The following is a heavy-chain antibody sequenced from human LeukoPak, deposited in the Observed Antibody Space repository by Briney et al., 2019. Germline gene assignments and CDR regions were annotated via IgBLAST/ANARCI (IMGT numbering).Heavy chain of an antibody. CDR2: IYYSGST. CDR3: ARDLPSEVAGPSPPQSYGMDV. CDR1: GGSISSGDYY. V-gene: IGHV4-31*03. D-gene: IGHD1-14*01. J-gene: IGHJ6*02. Sequence: PSETLSLTCTVSGGSISSGDYYWSWIRQPPGKGLEWIGYIYYSGSTYYNPSLKSRVTISVDTSKNQFSLKLSSVTAADTAVYYCARDLPSEVAGPSPPQSYGMDVWGQGTTVTVSS.